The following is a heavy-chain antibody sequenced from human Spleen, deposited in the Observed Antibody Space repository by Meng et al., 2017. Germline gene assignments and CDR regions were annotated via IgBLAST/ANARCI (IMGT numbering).Heavy chain of an antibody. CDR3: ARGGRTGGDFAY. V-gene: IGHV4-31*11. J-gene: IGHJ4*02. CDR1: GGSISSSNW. D-gene: IGHD1-1*01. Sequence: SETLSLTCAVSGGSISSSNWWSWVRQTPGKGLEWIGYIYYSGSTYYNPSLKSRVFISLDTSQNQFSLNLNSVTAADTAVYYCARGGRTGGDFAYWGQGTLVTVSS. CDR2: IYYSGST.